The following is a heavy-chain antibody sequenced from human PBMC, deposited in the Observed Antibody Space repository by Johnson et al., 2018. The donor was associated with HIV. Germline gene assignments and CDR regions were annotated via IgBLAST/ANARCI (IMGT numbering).Heavy chain of an antibody. CDR2: ISYDGNNK. CDR3: AKVRSGYTEIDAFDI. V-gene: IGHV3-30*18. D-gene: IGHD3-22*01. J-gene: IGHJ3*02. Sequence: QVQLVESGGGVVQPGRSLRLSCTASGFTFSTYAMHWVRRAPGKGLEWVAFISYDGNNKYYADSVTGRFTFSRDNSKNPLYLQMNSLRAEDTAVYFCAKVRSGYTEIDAFDIWGQGTMVTVSS. CDR1: GFTFSTYA.